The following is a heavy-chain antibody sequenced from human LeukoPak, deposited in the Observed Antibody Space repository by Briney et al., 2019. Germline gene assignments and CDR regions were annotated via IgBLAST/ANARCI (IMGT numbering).Heavy chain of an antibody. D-gene: IGHD2-2*01. CDR3: AKDPSGVVVPAAMGDY. J-gene: IGHJ4*02. CDR1: GFTFSSYA. CDR2: ISGSGGST. Sequence: GGSLRLSCAASGFTFSSYAMSWVRQAPGKGLEWVSAISGSGGSTYYADSVKGRFTISRDNSKNTLYLQMNSLRAEDTAVYYRAKDPSGVVVPAAMGDYWGQGTLVTVSS. V-gene: IGHV3-23*01.